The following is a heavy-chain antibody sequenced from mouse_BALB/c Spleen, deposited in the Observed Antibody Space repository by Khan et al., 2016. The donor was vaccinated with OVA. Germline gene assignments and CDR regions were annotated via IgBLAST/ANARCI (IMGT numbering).Heavy chain of an antibody. CDR1: GYTFTEYT. V-gene: IGHV1-18*01. Sequence: EVQLQQSGPELVKPGASVRISCKTSGYTFTEYTMHWVKQSHGKSLEWLGGFNPNNGGTSYNQKFKGKATLTVDKSSSTAYLELRSLTSEDSAVYYCTRRDYYVYYWCFDVWGAGTTGTVSS. CDR2: FNPNNGGT. J-gene: IGHJ1*01. CDR3: TRRDYYVYYWCFDV. D-gene: IGHD1-2*01.